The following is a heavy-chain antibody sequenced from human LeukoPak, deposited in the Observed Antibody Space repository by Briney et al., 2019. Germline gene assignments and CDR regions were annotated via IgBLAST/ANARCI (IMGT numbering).Heavy chain of an antibody. V-gene: IGHV3-7*03. CDR3: ASRGWYSSGWRNYYFDY. J-gene: IGHJ4*02. Sequence: GGSLTLSCAASGFTFSYHWMTWVRQAPGKGLEWVANIKNDGAVKNYVDSVKGRFTISRDNAKNSLYLQMNSLRAEDTAVYYCASRGWYSSGWRNYYFDYWGQGTLVTVSS. CDR2: IKNDGAVK. CDR1: GFTFSYHW. D-gene: IGHD6-19*01.